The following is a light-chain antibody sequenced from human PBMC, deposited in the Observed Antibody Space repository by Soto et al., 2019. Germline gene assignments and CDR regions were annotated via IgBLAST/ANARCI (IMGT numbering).Light chain of an antibody. CDR2: SAP. Sequence: EIGLTQSPGPLSLSPGERATLSCRASQSVSSNYLAWYQQKPGQAPTLLTHSAPSRATGIPDRFSGSGSVPDFTRTISRLEPEDFAVYHCQQYGSSPLTFGGGTKVEIK. J-gene: IGKJ4*01. CDR3: QQYGSSPLT. CDR1: QSVSSNY. V-gene: IGKV3-20*01.